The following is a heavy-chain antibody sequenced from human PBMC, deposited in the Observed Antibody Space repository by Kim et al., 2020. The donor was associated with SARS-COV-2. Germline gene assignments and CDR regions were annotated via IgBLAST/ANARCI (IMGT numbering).Heavy chain of an antibody. D-gene: IGHD2-15*01. V-gene: IGHV4-59*08. CDR2: IYYSGST. J-gene: IGHJ4*02. Sequence: SETLSLTCTVSGGSISSYYWSWIRQPPGKGLEWIGYIYYSGSTNYNPSLKSRVTISVDTSKNQFSLKLSSVTAADTAVYYCARQEYCSGGSCPFDYWGQGTLVTVSS. CDR1: GGSISSYY. CDR3: ARQEYCSGGSCPFDY.